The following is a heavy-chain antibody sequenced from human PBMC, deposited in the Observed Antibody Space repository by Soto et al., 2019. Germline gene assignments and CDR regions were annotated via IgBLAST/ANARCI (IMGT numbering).Heavy chain of an antibody. J-gene: IGHJ4*02. CDR2: IIPFLGVT. CDR3: ARDGEGSVSTWSFGGL. Sequence: QVQLVQSGAEVKKPGSAVKVSCKSSGGTYSPYTINWVRQAPGQGLEWMGRIIPFLGVTNYGLKFQARVTITADKARNAAYMALRGLRFEDTAVYYCARDGEGSVSTWSFGGLWGRVTLFTVSS. CDR1: GGTYSPYT. V-gene: IGHV1-69*08. D-gene: IGHD3-10*01.